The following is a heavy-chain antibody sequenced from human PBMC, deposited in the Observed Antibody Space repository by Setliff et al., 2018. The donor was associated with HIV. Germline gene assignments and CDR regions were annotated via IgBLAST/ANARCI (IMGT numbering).Heavy chain of an antibody. J-gene: IGHJ1*01. V-gene: IGHV3-49*05. CDR3: GGDPSNLWRSFQF. CDR2: IRSKTYGGTP. Sequence: KSGGSLRLSCSPSGLSFRDYAISWFRQAPGRGLEWIAVIRSKTYGGTPEYVATVRGRFTISRDDSKTIAYLQMKSLKIDDTGVYYCGGDPSNLWRSFQFWGQGALVTVSS. CDR1: GLSFRDYA. D-gene: IGHD4-4*01.